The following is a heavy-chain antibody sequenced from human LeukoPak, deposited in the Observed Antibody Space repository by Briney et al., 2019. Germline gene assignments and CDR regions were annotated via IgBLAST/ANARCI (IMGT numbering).Heavy chain of an antibody. J-gene: IGHJ5*02. Sequence: ASVTVSCKASGYTFTNYGVNWVRRAPGQGLEWMGWISTYNGNANYAQSLQGRITMTTDTSTSTAYMELRSLRSEDTAVYYCARDQSGEWELLSGWWFDPWGQGTLVTVSS. CDR1: GYTFTNYG. CDR2: ISTYNGNA. V-gene: IGHV1-18*01. CDR3: ARDQSGEWELLSGWWFDP. D-gene: IGHD1-26*01.